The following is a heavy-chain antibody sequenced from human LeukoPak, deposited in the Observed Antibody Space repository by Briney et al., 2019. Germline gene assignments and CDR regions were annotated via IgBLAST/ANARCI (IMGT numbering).Heavy chain of an antibody. Sequence: GGSLRLSCAASGFTFSSYDMSWVRQAPGKGLDWVSTISGRGGSTYYADSVKGRFTISRDNSKNTLYLQMNSLRAEDTAVYYCAKEYSSGYYYPAEYFQHWGQGTLVTVSS. CDR2: ISGRGGST. CDR1: GFTFSSYD. V-gene: IGHV3-23*01. D-gene: IGHD3-22*01. J-gene: IGHJ1*01. CDR3: AKEYSSGYYYPAEYFQH.